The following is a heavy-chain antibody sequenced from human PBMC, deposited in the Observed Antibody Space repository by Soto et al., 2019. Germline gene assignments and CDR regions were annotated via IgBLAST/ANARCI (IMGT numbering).Heavy chain of an antibody. CDR3: ARGAAARPQKTYNWFDP. CDR2: INSDGSST. J-gene: IGHJ5*02. Sequence: GGSLRLSCAASGFTFSSYWMHWVRQAPGKGLVWVSRINSDGSSTSYADSVKGRFTISRDNAKNTLYLQMNSLRAEDTAVYYCARGAAARPQKTYNWFDPWGQGTLVTVSS. V-gene: IGHV3-74*01. D-gene: IGHD6-6*01. CDR1: GFTFSSYW.